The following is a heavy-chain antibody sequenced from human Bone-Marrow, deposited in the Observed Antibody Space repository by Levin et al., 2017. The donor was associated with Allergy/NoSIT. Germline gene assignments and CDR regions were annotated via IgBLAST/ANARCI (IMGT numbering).Heavy chain of an antibody. D-gene: IGHD6-25*01. CDR2: VTDRGGST. V-gene: IGHV3-23*01. J-gene: IGHJ4*02. CDR3: VKNVEADDY. CDR1: GFTFSNFA. Sequence: GGSLRLSCLASGFTFSNFAMTWVRQVSGKGLEWVSSVTDRGGSTYYADSVKGRFTISRDNSKNMLYLHMSTLRAEDTAVYYCVKNVEADDYWGQGTLVTVSS.